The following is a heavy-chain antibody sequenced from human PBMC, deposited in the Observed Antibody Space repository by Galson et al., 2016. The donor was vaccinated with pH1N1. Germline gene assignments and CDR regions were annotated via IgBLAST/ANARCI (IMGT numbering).Heavy chain of an antibody. CDR3: IRDLGRPRDF. Sequence: SVKVSCKASGYTFTRYYFHWVRQAPGQGLEWMGVSDPSPGTTTYAQKFQGLVTMTSDTSTSTVYMELSSLKPEDTAVYHCIRDLGRPRDFWAQGTLLTVSS. D-gene: IGHD1-26*01. V-gene: IGHV1-46*03. CDR1: GYTFTRYY. CDR2: SDPSPGTT. J-gene: IGHJ4*02.